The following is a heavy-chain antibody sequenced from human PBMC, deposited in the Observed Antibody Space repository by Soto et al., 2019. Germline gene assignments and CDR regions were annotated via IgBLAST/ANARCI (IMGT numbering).Heavy chain of an antibody. Sequence: EVQLLESGGGLVQPGGSLRLSCAASGFTFSSYAMSWVRQAPRKGLEWVSALSGSGGSTYYADSVKGRFTISRDNSKNTLYLQMNSLRAEVMAVYYCAKEAYGDYLPGYWGQGTLVTVSA. CDR3: AKEAYGDYLPGY. D-gene: IGHD4-17*01. V-gene: IGHV3-23*01. CDR1: GFTFSSYA. J-gene: IGHJ4*02. CDR2: LSGSGGST.